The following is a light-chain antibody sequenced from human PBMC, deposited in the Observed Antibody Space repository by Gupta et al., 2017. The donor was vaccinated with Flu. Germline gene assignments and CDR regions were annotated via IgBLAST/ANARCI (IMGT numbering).Light chain of an antibody. CDR1: QSVSSY. V-gene: IGKV3-11*01. CDR3: QQRSNWGFT. CDR2: DAS. J-gene: IGKJ3*01. Sequence: EIVLTQSPATLSLSPGERATLSCRASQSVSSYLAWYQQKPGQAPRLLIYDASNRATGIPARFSGSGSGTDFTLTISSLEPEDFAFYYCQQRSNWGFTFGHGTKVDIK.